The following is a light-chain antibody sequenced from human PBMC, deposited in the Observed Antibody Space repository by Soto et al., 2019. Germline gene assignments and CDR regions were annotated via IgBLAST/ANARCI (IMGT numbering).Light chain of an antibody. CDR3: QQYNKWPPYT. CDR2: GAS. CDR1: QSVSSN. Sequence: EIVMTPSPATLSVSPGERATLSCRASQSVSSNLAWYQQKPGQAPRLLIYGASTRATGIPARFSGSGSGTEFTLTISSRQSEDFAVYYCQQYNKWPPYTFGQGTKLEIK. J-gene: IGKJ2*01. V-gene: IGKV3-15*01.